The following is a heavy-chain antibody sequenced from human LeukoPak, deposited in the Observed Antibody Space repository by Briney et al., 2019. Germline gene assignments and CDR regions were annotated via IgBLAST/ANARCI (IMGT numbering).Heavy chain of an antibody. D-gene: IGHD3-10*01. CDR3: ARDTGLLLWFGELSSDAFDI. CDR1: GFTFSSYW. J-gene: IGHJ3*02. Sequence: PGGSLRLSCAASGFTFSSYWMHWVRQAPGKGLVWVSRINSDGSSTSYADSVKGRFTISRDNARNTLYLQMNSLRAEDTAVYYCARDTGLLLWFGELSSDAFDIWGQGTMVTVSS. V-gene: IGHV3-74*01. CDR2: INSDGSST.